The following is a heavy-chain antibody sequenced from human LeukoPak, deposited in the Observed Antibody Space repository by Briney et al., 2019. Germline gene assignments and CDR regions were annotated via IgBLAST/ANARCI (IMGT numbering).Heavy chain of an antibody. J-gene: IGHJ4*02. Sequence: GGSLRRSCAASGFTFSTSWMGWVRQVPGKGLEWVANTKQDGTESQYVETVKGRFTISRDNTKNSLFLQMNSLPTEDTAVYYCARGHGSNWGQGVLVAVSS. V-gene: IGHV3-7*04. CDR2: TKQDGTES. CDR1: GFTFSTSW. CDR3: ARGHGSN.